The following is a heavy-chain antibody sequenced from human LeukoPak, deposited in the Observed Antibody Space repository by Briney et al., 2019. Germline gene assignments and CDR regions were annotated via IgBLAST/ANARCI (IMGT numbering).Heavy chain of an antibody. D-gene: IGHD5-24*01. Sequence: GGSLRLSFAASWFMFCRNWVRRVPLAPGEGLEWVANIKEDGTETYYVDSVKGRFTISRDNAKNSLYLQMNSLRVEDTAVYYCAKEGRSLQTYWGQGTLVTVSS. CDR1: WFMFCRNW. CDR3: AKEGRSLQTY. J-gene: IGHJ4*02. CDR2: IKEDGTET. V-gene: IGHV3-7*03.